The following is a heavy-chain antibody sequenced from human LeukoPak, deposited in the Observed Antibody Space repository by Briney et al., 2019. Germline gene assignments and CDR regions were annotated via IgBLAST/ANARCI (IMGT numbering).Heavy chain of an antibody. V-gene: IGHV1-69*01. CDR2: IIPIFGTA. CDR3: ARAPRMGRRGVQFDY. J-gene: IGHJ4*02. D-gene: IGHD2-8*01. CDR1: GGTFSSYA. Sequence: ASVKVSCKASGGTFSSYAISWVRQAPGQGLEWMGGIIPIFGTANYAQKFQGRVTITADESTSTAYMELSSLRSEDTAVYYRARAPRMGRRGVQFDYWGQGTLVTVSS.